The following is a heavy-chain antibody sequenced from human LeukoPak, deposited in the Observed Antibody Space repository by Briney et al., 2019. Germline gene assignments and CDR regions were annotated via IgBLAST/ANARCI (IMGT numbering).Heavy chain of an antibody. CDR2: ISYDGSNK. CDR1: GFIFSGYG. D-gene: IGHD3-10*01. J-gene: IGHJ4*02. Sequence: GRSLRLSCGASGFIFSGYGMHWVRQAPGKGLEWLADISYDGSNKKYADSVKGRFTISRDNSKNTVYLQMNSLRADDTALYYCARVLTLWFGALDYWGQGRMVSV. V-gene: IGHV3-30*03. CDR3: ARVLTLWFGALDY.